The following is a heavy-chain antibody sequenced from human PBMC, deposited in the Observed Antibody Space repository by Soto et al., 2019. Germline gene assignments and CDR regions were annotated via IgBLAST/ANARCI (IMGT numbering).Heavy chain of an antibody. Sequence: EGQLVESGGDWVQPGRSLRLSCVASGFTISNYWMSWLRQDPGKGLEWAAHINPDGSLKYYLDSVRGRFTISRDIFKNSLYLEMNSLRVEDTAVYYFVKWQTRNNLWGQGTLVTVSS. CDR3: VKWQTRNNL. V-gene: IGHV3-7*03. D-gene: IGHD1-1*01. CDR1: GFTISNYW. J-gene: IGHJ1*01. CDR2: INPDGSLK.